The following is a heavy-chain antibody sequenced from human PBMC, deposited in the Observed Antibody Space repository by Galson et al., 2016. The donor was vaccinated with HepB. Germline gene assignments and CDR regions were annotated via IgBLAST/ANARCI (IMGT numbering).Heavy chain of an antibody. V-gene: IGHV1-69*13. D-gene: IGHD6-13*01. J-gene: IGHJ3*02. Sequence: SVKVSCKASGGTFSTYSISWVRQAPGQGLEWMGGIIPKFGTAKYAQKFQGRVTITADESTSTSSMELSSLRSEDTAVYYCARAVGSQLVLDVFDIWGQGTRVTVSS. CDR2: IIPKFGTA. CDR3: ARAVGSQLVLDVFDI. CDR1: GGTFSTYS.